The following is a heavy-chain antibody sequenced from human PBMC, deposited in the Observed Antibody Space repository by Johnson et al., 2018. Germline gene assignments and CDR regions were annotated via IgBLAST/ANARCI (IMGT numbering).Heavy chain of an antibody. J-gene: IGHJ4*02. CDR3: ARGAGREVFNPGF. V-gene: IGHV4-59*01. CDR1: DGSIRGSY. Sequence: QVQLQESGPRLVEASVTLSLICAVSDGSIRGSYWSWSRQPPGKGLEWIGYIHYTGDTNSNPSLNSRVTILLDTSKNQFSLKLTSLTAEDTAVYYCARGAGREVFNPGFWGQGILVTVSS. D-gene: IGHD5-24*01. CDR2: IHYTGDT.